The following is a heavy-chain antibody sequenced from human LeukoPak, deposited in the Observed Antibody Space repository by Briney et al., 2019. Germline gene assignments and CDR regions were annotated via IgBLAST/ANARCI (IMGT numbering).Heavy chain of an antibody. CDR1: GGFFSGYY. Sequence: SETLSLTYAVYGGFFSGYYWSSIRQPPGKGLEWIGEINHSGSTNYNPSLKSRVTISVDTSKNQFSLKLSSVTAADTAVYYCARGRDFWSCLRNWFDAWGQGTLVTVSS. CDR3: ARGRDFWSCLRNWFDA. D-gene: IGHD3-3*01. CDR2: INHSGST. V-gene: IGHV4-34*01. J-gene: IGHJ5*02.